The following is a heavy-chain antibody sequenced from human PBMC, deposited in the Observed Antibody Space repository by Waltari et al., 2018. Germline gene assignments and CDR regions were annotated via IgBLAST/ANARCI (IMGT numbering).Heavy chain of an antibody. CDR2: INHSGST. J-gene: IGHJ6*02. V-gene: IGHV4-4*02. D-gene: IGHD3-9*01. Sequence: QVQLQESGPGLVKPSGTPSLTCAVSGGSISRSNWWSGLRQPQGKGLDWIGEINHSGSTNYNPSLKSRVTISVDKSKNQFSLKLSSVTAADTAVYYCARDGPLRYFDWLAGPAYYYYGMDVWGQGTTVTVSS. CDR3: ARDGPLRYFDWLAGPAYYYYGMDV. CDR1: GGSISRSNW.